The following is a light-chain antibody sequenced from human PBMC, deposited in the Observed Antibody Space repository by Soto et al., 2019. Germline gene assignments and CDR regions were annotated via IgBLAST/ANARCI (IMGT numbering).Light chain of an antibody. V-gene: IGKV2-28*01. Sequence: DIVMTQSPLSLPVTPGEPASISCRSSQSLLHSNGYNYLDWFLQKPGQTPQLLVYLGSNRASGVPDRFSGNGSGTDFTLKISRVEADDVGVYYCMQALQTPRTFGQGTKVEI. CDR3: MQALQTPRT. J-gene: IGKJ2*01. CDR2: LGS. CDR1: QSLLHSNGYNY.